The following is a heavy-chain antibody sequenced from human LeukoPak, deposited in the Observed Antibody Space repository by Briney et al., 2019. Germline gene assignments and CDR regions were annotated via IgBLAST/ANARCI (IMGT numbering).Heavy chain of an antibody. D-gene: IGHD1-26*01. CDR3: ARDVSSTPNWEFDY. CDR2: INANSGGT. V-gene: IGHV1-2*02. CDR1: GYTFADYF. J-gene: IGHJ4*02. Sequence: GASVKVSCETSGYTFADYFIHWVRQAPGQGLEWMGSINANSGGTEYQQKFQGRVTMTRDTSISTAYVEVNWLISDDTAIYYCARDVSSTPNWEFDYWGQGTLVTVSS.